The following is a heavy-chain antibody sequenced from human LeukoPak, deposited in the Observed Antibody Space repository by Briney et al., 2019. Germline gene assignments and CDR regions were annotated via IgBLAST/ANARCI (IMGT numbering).Heavy chain of an antibody. V-gene: IGHV1-2*02. D-gene: IGHD5-18*01. Sequence: GGSLRLSCAASGFTFSSYGMHWVRQAPGQGLEWMGWINPNSGGTNYAQKFQGRVTMTRDTSISTAYMELSRLRSDDTAVYYCARVLRGYSYGHPRDPIDYWGQGTLVTVSS. CDR1: GFTFSSYG. J-gene: IGHJ4*02. CDR3: ARVLRGYSYGHPRDPIDY. CDR2: INPNSGGT.